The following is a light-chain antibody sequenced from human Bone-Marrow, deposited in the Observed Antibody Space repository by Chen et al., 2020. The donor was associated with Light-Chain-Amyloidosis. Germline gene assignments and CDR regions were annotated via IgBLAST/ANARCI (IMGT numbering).Light chain of an antibody. V-gene: IGLV1-40*01. CDR3: QSFDGTLRGAVV. Sequence: SVLAQPPAVSGAPGQTVTISCTGSSSNIGAGYNVHWYQQLPGTVPKLLIYDNNNRPSGVPDRFSGSQSGTSASLSITGLQAHDEADYYCQSFDGTLRGAVVFGGGTTLTVL. CDR2: DNN. CDR1: SSNIGAGYN. J-gene: IGLJ2*01.